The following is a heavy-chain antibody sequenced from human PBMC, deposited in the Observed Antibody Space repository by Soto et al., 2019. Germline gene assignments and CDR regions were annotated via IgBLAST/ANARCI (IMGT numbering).Heavy chain of an antibody. CDR3: TRHAGITSGGVIDCPWFDP. D-gene: IGHD3-16*02. Sequence: GESLKISCEGSGYRFASYWITWVRQVPGKGLEWMGRIDPLDSQTNYSASFEGHVTFSADKSINTAFLQWSSLRASDTATYFCTRHAGITSGGVIDCPWFDPWGRATPVTVSS. V-gene: IGHV5-10-1*01. CDR2: IDPLDSQT. J-gene: IGHJ5*02. CDR1: GYRFASYW.